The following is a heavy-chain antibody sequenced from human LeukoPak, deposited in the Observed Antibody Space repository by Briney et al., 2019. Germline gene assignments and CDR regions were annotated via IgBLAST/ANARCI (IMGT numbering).Heavy chain of an antibody. J-gene: IGHJ4*02. CDR2: IRYDGSNK. V-gene: IGHV3-30*02. D-gene: IGHD6-19*01. CDR3: AKVRWDNSGWYYLDS. CDR1: GFTFSSYG. Sequence: GGSLRLSCAASGFTFSSYGMHWVRQAPGKGLEWVAFIRYDGSNKYYADSVKGRFTISRDNSKSTLYLQMNSLRTEDTAVYYCAKVRWDNSGWYYLDSWGQGTLVTVSS.